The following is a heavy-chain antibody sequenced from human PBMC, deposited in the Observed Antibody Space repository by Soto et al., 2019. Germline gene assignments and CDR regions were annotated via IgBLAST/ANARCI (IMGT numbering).Heavy chain of an antibody. J-gene: IGHJ4*02. CDR1: GFTFSNFA. CDR3: AKGYCSSTSCSLDY. D-gene: IGHD2-2*01. Sequence: GGSLRLSCAASGFTFSNFAMNWVRQAPGNGLEWVSVISGSGDATYNAASVKGRFTISRDNSKNTVYLQMNSLRAEDTALYYCAKGYCSSTSCSLDYWGQGTLVTVSS. CDR2: ISGSGDAT. V-gene: IGHV3-23*01.